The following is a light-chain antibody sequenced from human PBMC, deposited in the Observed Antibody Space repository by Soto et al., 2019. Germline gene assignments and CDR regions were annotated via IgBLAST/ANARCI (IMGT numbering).Light chain of an antibody. CDR1: QYINTR. CDR3: HQRQSWPRT. J-gene: IGKJ1*01. CDR2: QTS. Sequence: DIVLTKSPATLSSFPGDRVTLSCRASQYINTRLAWYQHRPGQAPRLLIYQTSIRAAGIPARFSASGTGTDFTLTISDVQPEDFAVYYCHQRQSWPRTFGQGTKVDNK. V-gene: IGKV3-11*01.